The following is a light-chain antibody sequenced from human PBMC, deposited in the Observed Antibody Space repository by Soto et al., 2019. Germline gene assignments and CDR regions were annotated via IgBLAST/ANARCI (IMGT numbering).Light chain of an antibody. CDR1: QSISSW. CDR3: QQYGLYWS. J-gene: IGKJ1*01. V-gene: IGKV1-5*01. CDR2: DAS. Sequence: DIQMTQSPSTLSASVGDRVTITCRASQSISSWLAWYQQKPGKAPNLLIYDASSLESGVPSRFSVSGSGTEFTLTISSLQSDDFATYYCQQYGLYWSFGQGTKVEIK.